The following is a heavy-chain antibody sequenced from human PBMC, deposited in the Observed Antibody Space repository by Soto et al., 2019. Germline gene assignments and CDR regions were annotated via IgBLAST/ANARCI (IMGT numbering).Heavy chain of an antibody. D-gene: IGHD3-10*01. J-gene: IGHJ5*02. CDR1: GGSVSSGSYY. CDR2: IYYSGST. CDR3: AREDRGVIRGVNWFDP. Sequence: QVQLQESGPGLVKPSETLSLTCTVSGGSVSSGSYYWSWIRQPPGKGLEWIGYIYYSGSTNYNPSLKSRVTISVDTSKNQFSLKLSSVTAADTAVYYCAREDRGVIRGVNWFDPWGQGTLVTVSS. V-gene: IGHV4-61*01.